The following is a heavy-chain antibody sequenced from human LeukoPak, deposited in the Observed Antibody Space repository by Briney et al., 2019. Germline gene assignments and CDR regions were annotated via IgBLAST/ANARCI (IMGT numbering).Heavy chain of an antibody. D-gene: IGHD6-19*01. CDR2: IYYSGNT. CDR3: AREVAVAGSLWDY. V-gene: IGHV4-59*01. J-gene: IGHJ4*02. CDR1: GDSISGYY. Sequence: PSETLSLTCTVSGDSISGYYWSWIRQPPGNGLEWIGYIYYSGNTHYNPSLKSRVTISVDTSKNQFSLKLSSVTAADTAVYYCAREVAVAGSLWDYWGQGTLVTVSS.